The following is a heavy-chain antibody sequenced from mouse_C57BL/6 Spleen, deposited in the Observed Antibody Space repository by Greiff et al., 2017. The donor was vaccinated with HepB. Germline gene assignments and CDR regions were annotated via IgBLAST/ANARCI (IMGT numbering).Heavy chain of an antibody. V-gene: IGHV7-3*01. CDR2: IRNKANGYTT. J-gene: IGHJ3*01. CDR1: GFTFTDYY. CDR3: ARPGSSPAWFAY. Sequence: EVQLVESGGGLVQPGGSLSLSCAASGFTFTDYYMSWVRQPPGKALEWLGFIRNKANGYTTEYSASVKGRFTISRDNSKSILYLQMNALRAEDSVTYYCARPGSSPAWFAYWGQGTLVTVSA. D-gene: IGHD1-1*01.